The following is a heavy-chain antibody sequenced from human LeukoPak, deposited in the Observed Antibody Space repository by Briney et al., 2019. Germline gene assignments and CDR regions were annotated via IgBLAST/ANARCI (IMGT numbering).Heavy chain of an antibody. CDR3: ARSGRDGYNEDMDY. Sequence: ASVKVSCKASGYTFTSYDINWVRQATGQGLEWMGWMNPNSGNTGYAQKFQGRVTMTRNTSIRTAYMELSSRRSEDTAVYYCARSGRDGYNEDMDYWGQGTLVTVSS. J-gene: IGHJ4*02. CDR2: MNPNSGNT. CDR1: GYTFTSYD. V-gene: IGHV1-8*01. D-gene: IGHD5-24*01.